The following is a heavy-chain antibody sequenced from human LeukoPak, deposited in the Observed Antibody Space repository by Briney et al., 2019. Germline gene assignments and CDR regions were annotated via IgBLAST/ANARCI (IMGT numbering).Heavy chain of an antibody. V-gene: IGHV1-18*01. CDR2: ISAYNGNT. Sequence: GASVKVSCKASGYTFTSYGISWVRQAPGQGLEWMGWISAYNGNTNYAQKLQGRVTMTTDTSTSTAYLELRSLRSDDTAVYYCARDPYRSGGSCYPRAFDIWGQGTMVTVSS. CDR1: GYTFTSYG. D-gene: IGHD2-15*01. CDR3: ARDPYRSGGSCYPRAFDI. J-gene: IGHJ3*02.